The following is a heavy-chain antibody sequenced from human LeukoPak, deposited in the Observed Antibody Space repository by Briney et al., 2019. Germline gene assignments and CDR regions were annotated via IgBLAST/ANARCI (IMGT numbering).Heavy chain of an antibody. CDR2: IYHSGST. CDR3: ARADIVVVPAASWGWFDP. CDR1: GGSISSSNW. J-gene: IGHJ5*02. D-gene: IGHD2-2*01. Sequence: SETLSLTCAVSGGSISSSNWWSWVRQPPGKGLEWIGEIYHSGSTNYNPSLKSRVTISVDKSKNQFSLKLSSVTAADTAVYYCARADIVVVPAASWGWFDPWGQGTLVTVSS. V-gene: IGHV4-4*02.